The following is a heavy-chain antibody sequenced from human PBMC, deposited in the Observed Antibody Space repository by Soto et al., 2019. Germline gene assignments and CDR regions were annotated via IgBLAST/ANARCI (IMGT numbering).Heavy chain of an antibody. CDR3: ARRGTAMPSYGMDV. J-gene: IGHJ6*02. CDR2: IDPSDSYT. V-gene: IGHV5-10-1*01. CDR1: GYSFTSYW. D-gene: IGHD5-18*01. Sequence: PGESLKISCNGSGYSFTSYWISWVHQMPGKGLEWMGRIDPSDSYTNYSPSFQGHVTISADKSISTAYLQWSSLKASDTAMYYCARRGTAMPSYGMDVWGQGTTVTVSS.